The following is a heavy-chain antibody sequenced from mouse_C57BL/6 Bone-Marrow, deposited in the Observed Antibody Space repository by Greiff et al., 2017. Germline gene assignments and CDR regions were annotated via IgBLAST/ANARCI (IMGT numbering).Heavy chain of an antibody. CDR1: GFSLTSSG. J-gene: IGHJ4*01. CDR3: ARDLYYGNYYSMYY. D-gene: IGHD2-1*01. CDR2: IWSGGST. Sequence: QVQLKQSGPGLVQPSQSLSITCTVSGFSLTSSGVHWVRQSPGKGLEWLGVIWSGGSTDYNAAFISRLSISKDKSKCQVFFKMNSLQAEDTAIYYGARDLYYGNYYSMYYWGQGTSVTVSS. V-gene: IGHV2-2*01.